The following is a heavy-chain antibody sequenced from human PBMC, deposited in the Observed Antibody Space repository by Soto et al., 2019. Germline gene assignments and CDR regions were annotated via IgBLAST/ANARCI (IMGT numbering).Heavy chain of an antibody. J-gene: IGHJ3*02. CDR1: GFSFDYYA. V-gene: IGHV3-9*01. CDR3: ASLYYDSSGYYYGDAFDI. Sequence: GGSLRLSCAASGFSFDYYAMHWVRQAPGKGLECVSGSSWNSGSIGYADSVKGRFTSSRDNAKNSLYLQMNRLRAEDTALYYCASLYYDSSGYYYGDAFDIWGQGTMVTVSS. CDR2: SSWNSGSI. D-gene: IGHD3-22*01.